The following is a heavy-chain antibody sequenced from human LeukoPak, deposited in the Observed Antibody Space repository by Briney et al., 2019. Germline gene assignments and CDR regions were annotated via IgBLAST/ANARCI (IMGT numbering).Heavy chain of an antibody. CDR2: ISYDGSNK. CDR3: AMRTPTAGTFDY. J-gene: IGHJ4*02. CDR1: GFTFSSYG. V-gene: IGHV3-30*03. Sequence: PGGFLRLSCAASGFTFSSYGLHWVRQAPGKGLEWVAVISYDGSNKYYADSVEGRFTISRDNSKNTLYLQMNSLRAEDTAVYYCAMRTPTAGTFDYWGQGTLVIVSS. D-gene: IGHD6-19*01.